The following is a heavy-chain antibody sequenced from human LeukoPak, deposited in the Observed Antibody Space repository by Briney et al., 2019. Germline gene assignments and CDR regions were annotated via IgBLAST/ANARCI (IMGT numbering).Heavy chain of an antibody. CDR1: GGSISSYY. CDR3: AGADWGSAFDY. D-gene: IGHD7-27*01. J-gene: IGHJ4*02. Sequence: SETLSLTCTVSGGSISSYYWSWIRQPPGKGLEWIGYIYYSGSTNYNPSLKSRVTISVDTSKNQFSLKLSSVTAADTAVYYCAGADWGSAFDYWGQGTLVTVSS. CDR2: IYYSGST. V-gene: IGHV4-59*08.